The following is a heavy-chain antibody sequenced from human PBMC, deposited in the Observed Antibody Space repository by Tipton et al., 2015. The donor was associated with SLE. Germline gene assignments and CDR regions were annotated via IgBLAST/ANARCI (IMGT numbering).Heavy chain of an antibody. CDR2: IYYSGST. CDR3: ARGGDSSGFGWFDP. D-gene: IGHD6-19*01. V-gene: IGHV4-61*05. Sequence: LRLSCTVSGGSISSSSYYWGWIRQPPGKGLEWIGYIYYSGSTNYNPSLKSRVTISVDTSKNQFSLKLSSVTAADTAVYYCARGGDSSGFGWFDPWGQGTLVTVSS. CDR1: GGSISSSSYY. J-gene: IGHJ5*02.